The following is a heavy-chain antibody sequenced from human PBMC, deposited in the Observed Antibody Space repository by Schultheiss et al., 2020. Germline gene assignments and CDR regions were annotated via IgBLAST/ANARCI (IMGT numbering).Heavy chain of an antibody. CDR3: AKKGIVGATRGYYYYGMDV. CDR2: IRRDGSEK. Sequence: GESLKISCVVSGFTFDHYWMTWVRQAPGKGLEWVANIRRDGSEKYYGDSVKGRFTISRDNAKSSVYLQMNSLRAEDTAVYYCAKKGIVGATRGYYYYGMDVWGQGTTVTVSS. J-gene: IGHJ6*02. V-gene: IGHV3-7*03. CDR1: GFTFDHYW. D-gene: IGHD1-26*01.